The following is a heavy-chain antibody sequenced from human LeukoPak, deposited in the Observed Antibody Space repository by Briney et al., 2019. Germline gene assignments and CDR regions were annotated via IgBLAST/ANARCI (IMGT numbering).Heavy chain of an antibody. CDR1: GGSISSYY. D-gene: IGHD3-3*01. CDR2: IYTSGST. CDR3: ARLIAQHDFWSGWRNNWFDP. J-gene: IGHJ5*02. Sequence: SETLSLTCTVSGGSISSYYWSWIRQPPGKGLEWIGYIYTSGSTNYNPSLKSRVTISVDTSKNQFSLKLSSVTAADTAVYYCARLIAQHDFWSGWRNNWFDPWGQGTLVTVSS. V-gene: IGHV4-4*09.